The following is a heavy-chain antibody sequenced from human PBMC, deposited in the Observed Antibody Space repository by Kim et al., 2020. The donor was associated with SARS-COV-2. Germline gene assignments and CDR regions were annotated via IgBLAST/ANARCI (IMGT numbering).Heavy chain of an antibody. CDR3: TRDRLFGGWFDP. J-gene: IGHJ5*02. CDR2: IYYSGST. Sequence: SETLSLTCTVSGGSISSYYWSWIRQPPGKGLEWIGYIYYSGSTNYNPSLKSRVTISLDTSKNQFSLKLSSVTAADTAVYYCTRDRLFGGWFDPWGQGALVTVSS. D-gene: IGHD2-15*01. V-gene: IGHV4-59*01. CDR1: GGSISSYY.